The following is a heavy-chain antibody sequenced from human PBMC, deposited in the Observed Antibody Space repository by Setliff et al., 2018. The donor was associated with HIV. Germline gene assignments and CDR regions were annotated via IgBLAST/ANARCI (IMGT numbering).Heavy chain of an antibody. D-gene: IGHD1-26*01. CDR2: ISYTGIT. J-gene: IGHJ6*03. Sequence: SETLSLTCTVSGGSISSSSYYWGWIRQPPGKGLEWIGSISYTGITFYKSSLESRVTLSVDASKNQFSLNLTSVTAADTAVYFCARVGLTYSGDMDVWGKGTTVTVS. CDR3: ARVGLTYSGDMDV. V-gene: IGHV4-39*01. CDR1: GGSISSSSYY.